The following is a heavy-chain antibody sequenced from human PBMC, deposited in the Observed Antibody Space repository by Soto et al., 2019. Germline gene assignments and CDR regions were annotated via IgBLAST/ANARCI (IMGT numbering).Heavy chain of an antibody. Sequence: GASVKVSCKVSGYTLTELSMHWVRQAPGKGLEWMGGFDPEDGEKIYAQKFQGRVTMTEDTSTDTAYMELSSLRSEDTAVYYCATDQLELTTGYYYYGMDVWGQGTTVTVSS. D-gene: IGHD1-7*01. J-gene: IGHJ6*02. CDR2: FDPEDGEK. CDR1: GYTLTELS. CDR3: ATDQLELTTGYYYYGMDV. V-gene: IGHV1-24*01.